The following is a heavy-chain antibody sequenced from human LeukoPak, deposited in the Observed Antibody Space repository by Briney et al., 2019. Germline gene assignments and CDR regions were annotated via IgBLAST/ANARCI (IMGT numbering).Heavy chain of an antibody. CDR2: IIPIFGTA. D-gene: IGHD2-15*01. J-gene: IGHJ6*02. V-gene: IGHV1-69*13. CDR3: ARDGAYCSGGSCYPEPYYGMDV. CDR1: GGTFSSYA. Sequence: ASVKVSCKASGGTFSSYAISWVRQAPGQGLEWMGGIIPIFGTANYAQKFQGRVTITADESTSTAYMELSSLRSEDTAVYYCARDGAYCSGGSCYPEPYYGMDVWGQGTTVTVSS.